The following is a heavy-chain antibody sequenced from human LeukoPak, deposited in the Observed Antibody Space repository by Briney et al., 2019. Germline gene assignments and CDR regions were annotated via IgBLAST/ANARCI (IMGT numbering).Heavy chain of an antibody. CDR2: ISYSGST. D-gene: IGHD3-10*01. CDR3: ARGDYYVSGSFPLDY. CDR1: GGSISSYY. J-gene: IGHJ4*02. Sequence: SETLSLTCTVSGGSISSYYWSWIRQPPGKGLEWIGYISYSGSTSSHPSLKSRVTISVDTSRKQFSLTLSSVTAADTAVYYCARGDYYVSGSFPLDYWGQGTPVTVSS. V-gene: IGHV4-59*01.